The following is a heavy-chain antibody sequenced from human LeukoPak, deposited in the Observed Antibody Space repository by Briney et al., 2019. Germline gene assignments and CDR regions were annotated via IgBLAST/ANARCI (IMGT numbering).Heavy chain of an antibody. J-gene: IGHJ3*02. D-gene: IGHD1-26*01. Sequence: PSETLSLTCTVSGGSISGHHWTWIRQPPGTGLEWIGYFYDSGDFNYNPSLKSRVTIWMDMSNNQFSLTMSSVTAPDTAMYYCARLLRPGGRKGDAFDIWGQGTLVTVSS. CDR1: GGSISGHH. CDR3: ARLLRPGGRKGDAFDI. V-gene: IGHV4-59*08. CDR2: FYDSGDF.